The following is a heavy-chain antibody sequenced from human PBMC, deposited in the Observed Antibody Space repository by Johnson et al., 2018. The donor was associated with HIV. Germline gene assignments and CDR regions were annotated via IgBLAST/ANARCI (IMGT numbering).Heavy chain of an antibody. D-gene: IGHD6-19*01. CDR2: MKGDGSEE. J-gene: IGHJ3*02. V-gene: IGHV3-7*01. CDR1: GFSFNNYW. Sequence: VQLVESGGGLVQPGGSLRLSCSASGFSFNNYWMNWVRQAPGKGLEWVANMKGDGSEEYYEDSLEGRFTISRDNAKNSLYLQINSLRVEDTAMYYCARDLRTASGWFVWMIRGAFDIGGQGTMVTVSS. CDR3: ARDLRTASGWFVWMIRGAFDI.